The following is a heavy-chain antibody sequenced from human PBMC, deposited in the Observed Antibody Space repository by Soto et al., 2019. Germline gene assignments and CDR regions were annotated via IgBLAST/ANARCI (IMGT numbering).Heavy chain of an antibody. Sequence: QVQIVQSGAEVKKPGASVRVSCKASGYSFSSYAVHWVRQAPGQRLEWVGWINAEHGDTKYSQKFQDRVTFTRDTSANTAYMDLSKLTSDDTAVYYCARSGSSYYDTSGNLRLDYWGQGTLVTVSS. CDR2: INAEHGDT. CDR1: GYSFSSYA. V-gene: IGHV1-3*01. J-gene: IGHJ4*02. CDR3: ARSGSSYYDTSGNLRLDY. D-gene: IGHD3-22*01.